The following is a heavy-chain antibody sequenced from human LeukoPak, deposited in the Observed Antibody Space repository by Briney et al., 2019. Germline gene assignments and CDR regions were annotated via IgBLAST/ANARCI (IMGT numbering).Heavy chain of an antibody. V-gene: IGHV1-8*01. Sequence: ASVKVSCKASGYTFTSYDINWVRQATGQGLEWMGWMNPNSGNTGYAQKFQGRVTMTRNTSISTAYIELSSLRSEDTAVYYCARVVDSGYDYHFDYWGQGTLVTVSS. J-gene: IGHJ4*02. CDR1: GYTFTSYD. D-gene: IGHD5-12*01. CDR3: ARVVDSGYDYHFDY. CDR2: MNPNSGNT.